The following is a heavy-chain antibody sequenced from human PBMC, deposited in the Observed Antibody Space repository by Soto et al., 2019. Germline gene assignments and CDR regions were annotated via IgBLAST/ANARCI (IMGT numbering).Heavy chain of an antibody. CDR2: IWYDGSNK. J-gene: IGHJ6*02. CDR1: GFTFSSYG. CDR3: ARDLGNYYDSSGSAYYGMDV. Sequence: PGGSLRLSCAASGFTFSSYGMHWVRQAPGKGLEWVAVIWYDGSNKYYADSVKGRFTISRDNSKNTLYLQMNSLRAEDTTVYYCARDLGNYYDSSGSAYYGMDVWGQGTTVTVSS. D-gene: IGHD3-22*01. V-gene: IGHV3-33*01.